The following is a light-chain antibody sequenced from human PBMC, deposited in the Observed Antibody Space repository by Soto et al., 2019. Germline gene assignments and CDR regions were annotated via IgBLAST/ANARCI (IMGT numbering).Light chain of an antibody. CDR3: SSYAASNNFYFV. CDR2: EVT. J-gene: IGLJ3*02. Sequence: QSALTQPPSASGSPGQSVTISCTGTSSDVDGYNYVSWYQQYPGRAPKLMIYEVTTRPSGVPDRFSGSKSGNTASLTVSGLHAEDEADYYCSSYAASNNFYFVFGGGTKLTVL. CDR1: SSDVDGYNY. V-gene: IGLV2-8*01.